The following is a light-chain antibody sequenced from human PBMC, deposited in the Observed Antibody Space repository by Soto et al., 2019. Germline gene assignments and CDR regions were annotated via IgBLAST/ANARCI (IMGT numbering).Light chain of an antibody. CDR2: DAS. Sequence: DIQMTQSPSTLSASVGERVTMTVGASQSISSWLAWYQQKPGKAPKLLLYDASSLKSGVPSRFSGSRSGTEFTLSISSLQPDDFATYYCQHYNSYPITFGGGTKVDIK. V-gene: IGKV1-5*01. CDR3: QHYNSYPIT. J-gene: IGKJ4*01. CDR1: QSISSW.